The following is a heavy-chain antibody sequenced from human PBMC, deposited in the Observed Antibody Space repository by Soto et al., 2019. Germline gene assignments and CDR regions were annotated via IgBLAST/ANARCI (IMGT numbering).Heavy chain of an antibody. CDR1: GGSIGSGVYF. J-gene: IGHJ4*02. Sequence: PSETLSLTCTVSGGSIGSGVYFWSWIRQPPGKGLEWIGYIYYAGTATYNPSLQSRVTMSVDTSQNQFSLKLTSVIAADTAVYYCARLGGYFQALDSWGQGTLVTVSS. CDR2: IYYAGTA. CDR3: ARLGGYFQALDS. V-gene: IGHV4-61*08. D-gene: IGHD3-22*01.